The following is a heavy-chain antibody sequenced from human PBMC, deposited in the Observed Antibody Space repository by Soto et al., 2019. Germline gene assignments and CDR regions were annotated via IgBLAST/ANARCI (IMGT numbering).Heavy chain of an antibody. CDR1: GFTFSSYG. CDR3: ARPIKRYCSGGSCYADGFDP. D-gene: IGHD2-15*01. J-gene: IGHJ5*02. CDR2: IWYDGSNK. Sequence: GGSLRLSCAASGFTFSSYGMHWVRQAPGKGLEWVAVIWYDGSNKYYADSVKGRFTISRDNSKNTLYLQMNSLRAEDTAVYYCARPIKRYCSGGSCYADGFDPWGQGTLVTVSS. V-gene: IGHV3-33*08.